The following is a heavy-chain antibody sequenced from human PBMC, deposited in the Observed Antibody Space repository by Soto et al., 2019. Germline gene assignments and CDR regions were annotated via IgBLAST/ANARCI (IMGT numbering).Heavy chain of an antibody. D-gene: IGHD3-10*01. CDR1: GYTFTSYG. CDR2: ISAYNGNT. V-gene: IGHV1-18*01. J-gene: IGHJ6*02. Sequence: GASVKVSCKASGYTFTSYGISCVRQAPGQGLEWMGWISAYNGNTNYAQKLQGRVTMTTDTSTSTAYMELRSLRSDDTAVYYCARDRQYYYGSGSYFSPYYYYGMDVWGQGTTVTVSS. CDR3: ARDRQYYYGSGSYFSPYYYYGMDV.